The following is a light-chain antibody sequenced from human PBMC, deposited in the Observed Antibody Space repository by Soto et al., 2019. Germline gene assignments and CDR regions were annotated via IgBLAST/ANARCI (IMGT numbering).Light chain of an antibody. J-gene: IGKJ2*01. CDR2: KAS. CDR3: QQYSSYSSYT. Sequence: DIQMTQSPSTLSASVGDRVTITCRASQSISSWLAWYLQKTGKAPQLLIYKASNLQDGVPSRFSGSGSGTEFTLTISSLQPDDFATYYCQQYSSYSSYTFGQGTKLEIK. CDR1: QSISSW. V-gene: IGKV1-5*03.